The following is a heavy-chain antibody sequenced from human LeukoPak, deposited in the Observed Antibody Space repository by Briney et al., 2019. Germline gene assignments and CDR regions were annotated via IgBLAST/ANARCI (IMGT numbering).Heavy chain of an antibody. CDR3: AKTKSSSWVFDY. J-gene: IGHJ4*02. Sequence: GGSLRLSCAASGFTFSSYAMSWVRQAPGKGLEWVSAISGSGGSTYYADSVKGRFTISRDNSKNTLYLQMNSPRAEDTAVYYCAKTKSSSWVFDYWGQGTLVTVSS. CDR2: ISGSGGST. V-gene: IGHV3-23*01. D-gene: IGHD6-13*01. CDR1: GFTFSSYA.